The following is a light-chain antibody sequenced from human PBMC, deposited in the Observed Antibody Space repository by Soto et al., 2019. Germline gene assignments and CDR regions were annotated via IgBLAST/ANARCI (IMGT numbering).Light chain of an antibody. Sequence: DIQMTQSPSPLSASVGDRVTITGRASQSISSCLTWYQHNPGKDPKLLIYKASTLESGIPSIYSGSGSGTEFTLTIKSLQPEDCATYYCQQYNSYPWTFGQGTKV. V-gene: IGKV1-5*03. CDR2: KAS. CDR1: QSISSC. CDR3: QQYNSYPWT. J-gene: IGKJ1*01.